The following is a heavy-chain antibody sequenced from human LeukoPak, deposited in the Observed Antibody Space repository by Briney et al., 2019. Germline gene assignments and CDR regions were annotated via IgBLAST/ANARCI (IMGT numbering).Heavy chain of an antibody. V-gene: IGHV4-34*01. Sequence: PSETLSLTCAVYGGSFSGYYWSWIRQPPGKGLEWIGEINHSGSTNYNPSLKSRVTISVDTSKNQFSLKLSSVTAADTAVYYCASTMNSIAAAESWGQGTLDTVSS. D-gene: IGHD6-13*01. CDR1: GGSFSGYY. CDR3: ASTMNSIAAAES. CDR2: INHSGST. J-gene: IGHJ4*02.